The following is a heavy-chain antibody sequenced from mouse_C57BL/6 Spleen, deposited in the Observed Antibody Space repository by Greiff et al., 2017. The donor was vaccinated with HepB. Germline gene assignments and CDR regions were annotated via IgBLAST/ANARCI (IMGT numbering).Heavy chain of an antibody. D-gene: IGHD2-5*01. V-gene: IGHV5-4*03. CDR1: GFTFSSYA. Sequence: DVKLVESGGGLVKPGGSLKLSCAASGFTFSSYAMSWVRQTPEKRLAWVATISDGGSYTYYQDNVKGRFTISRDNAKNNLYLQMSHLKSEDTAMYYCARGDYSNNPFAYWGQETLVTVSA. CDR3: ARGDYSNNPFAY. CDR2: ISDGGSYT. J-gene: IGHJ3*01.